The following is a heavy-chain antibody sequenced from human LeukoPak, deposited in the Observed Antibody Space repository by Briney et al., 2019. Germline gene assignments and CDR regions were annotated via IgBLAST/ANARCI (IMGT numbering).Heavy chain of an antibody. CDR1: GYTFTSYG. J-gene: IGHJ6*02. CDR3: ARAGYYDFWSGGRYYYYGMDV. D-gene: IGHD3-3*01. Sequence: ASVKVSCKASGYTFTSYGVSWVRQAPGQGLEWMGWISAYNGNTNCAQKLQGRVTMTTDTSTSTAYMELRSLRSGDTAVYYCARAGYYDFWSGGRYYYYGMDVWGQGTTVTVSS. V-gene: IGHV1-18*01. CDR2: ISAYNGNT.